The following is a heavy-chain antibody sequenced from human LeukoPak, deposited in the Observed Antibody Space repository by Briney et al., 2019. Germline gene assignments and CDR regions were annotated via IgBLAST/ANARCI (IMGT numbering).Heavy chain of an antibody. V-gene: IGHV4-39*07. CDR1: GGSISSSSYY. J-gene: IGHJ3*02. CDR2: IYYSGST. D-gene: IGHD3-9*01. CDR3: ARGPYYDILTGYDNDAFDI. Sequence: SETLSLTCTVSGGSISSSSYYWGWIRQPPGKGLEWIGSIYYSGSTYYNPSLKSRVTISVDTSKNQFSLKLSSVTAADTAVYYCARGPYYDILTGYDNDAFDIWGQGTMVTVSS.